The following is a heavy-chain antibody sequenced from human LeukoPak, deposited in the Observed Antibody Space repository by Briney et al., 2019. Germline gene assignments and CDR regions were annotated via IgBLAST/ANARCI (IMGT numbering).Heavy chain of an antibody. CDR2: IYPGDSDT. Sequence: GESLKISCYVSGYTFTDYWINWVRQMPGKGLEWMGIIYPGDSDTRYSPSFQGQVTISADKSISTAYLQWSSLKASDTAMYYCARGGDGYNYSPYYFDYWGQGTLVTVSS. J-gene: IGHJ4*02. CDR3: ARGGDGYNYSPYYFDY. V-gene: IGHV5-51*01. CDR1: GYTFTDYW. D-gene: IGHD5-24*01.